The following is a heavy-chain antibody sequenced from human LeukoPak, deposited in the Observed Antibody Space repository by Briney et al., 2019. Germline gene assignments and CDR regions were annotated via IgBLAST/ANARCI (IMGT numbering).Heavy chain of an antibody. CDR3: VKGGYDFVEVAYFDF. J-gene: IGHJ4*02. CDR2: IIASSGST. Sequence: GGSLRLSCAASGFSFNNYAMGWVRQAPGKGQEWVSIIIASSGSTFYADSVKGRFTISRDNSKNTLYLQMNSLRVEDTAVYYCVKGGYDFVEVAYFDFWGQGTLVTVSS. V-gene: IGHV3-23*01. D-gene: IGHD5-12*01. CDR1: GFSFNNYA.